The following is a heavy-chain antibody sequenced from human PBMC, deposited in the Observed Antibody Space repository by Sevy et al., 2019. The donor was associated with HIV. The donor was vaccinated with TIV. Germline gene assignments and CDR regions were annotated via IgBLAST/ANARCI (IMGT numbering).Heavy chain of an antibody. D-gene: IGHD3-16*01. Sequence: GGSLRLSCAASGFTFSRYWMSWVRQAPGKGLEWVANIKEDGSEKYYVDSVKGRFTISRDNAKNSLYLQMNSLGVEDTAVYYCARRGSSYYYGMHVWGQGTTVTVSS. CDR2: IKEDGSEK. CDR1: GFTFSRYW. V-gene: IGHV3-7*01. J-gene: IGHJ6*02. CDR3: ARRGSSYYYGMHV.